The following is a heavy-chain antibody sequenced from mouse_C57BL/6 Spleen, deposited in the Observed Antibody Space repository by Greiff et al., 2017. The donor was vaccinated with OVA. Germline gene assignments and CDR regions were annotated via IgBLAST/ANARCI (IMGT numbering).Heavy chain of an antibody. CDR1: GYTFTEYT. V-gene: IGHV1-62-2*01. CDR2: FYPGSGSI. Sequence: VKLVESGAELVKPGASVKLSCKASGYTFTEYTIHWVKQRSGQGLEWIGWFYPGSGSIKYNEKFKDKATLTADKSSSTVYMELSRLTSEDSAVYFCARHEDGQFTMDYWGQGTSVTVSS. D-gene: IGHD3-2*02. J-gene: IGHJ4*01. CDR3: ARHEDGQFTMDY.